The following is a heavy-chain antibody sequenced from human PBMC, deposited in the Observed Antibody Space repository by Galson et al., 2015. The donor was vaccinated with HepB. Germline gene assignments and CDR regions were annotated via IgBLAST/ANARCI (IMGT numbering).Heavy chain of an antibody. J-gene: IGHJ3*02. Sequence: SVKVSCKVSGYTLTELSMHWVRQAPGKGLEWMGGFDPEDGETIYAQKFQGRVTMTEDTSTDTAYMELSSLRSEDTAVYYCATVVPAAILKIGPDLYAFDIWGQGTMVTVSS. CDR2: FDPEDGET. CDR3: ATVVPAAILKIGPDLYAFDI. CDR1: GYTLTELS. V-gene: IGHV1-24*01. D-gene: IGHD2-2*01.